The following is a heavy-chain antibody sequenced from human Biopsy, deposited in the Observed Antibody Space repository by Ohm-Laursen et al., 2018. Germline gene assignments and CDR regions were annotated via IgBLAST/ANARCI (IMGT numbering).Heavy chain of an antibody. Sequence: SETLSLTCIVSGGSISNNNYYWGWIRQPPGKGLEWIGRIFYRGSPHYKPSLKSRVNISVDTSKNQFSLKLNSVTAADTAVYYCARDYDTSGYYYVSWGQGTLVTVSS. CDR3: ARDYDTSGYYYVS. V-gene: IGHV4-39*01. CDR1: GGSISNNNYY. D-gene: IGHD3-22*01. J-gene: IGHJ5*02. CDR2: IFYRGSP.